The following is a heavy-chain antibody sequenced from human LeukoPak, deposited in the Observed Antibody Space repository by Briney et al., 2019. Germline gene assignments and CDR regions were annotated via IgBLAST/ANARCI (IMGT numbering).Heavy chain of an antibody. Sequence: PGGSLRLSCAASGFTFSNYAMNWVRQAPGKGLEWVSTISGGGITTYYADSAKGRFTISRDNSKNAMFQQMNSLRADDTAVYYCPRQSYASGWNPFDYWGQGILVTVSS. CDR2: ISGGGITT. J-gene: IGHJ4*02. V-gene: IGHV3-23*01. CDR1: GFTFSNYA. CDR3: PRQSYASGWNPFDY. D-gene: IGHD6-19*01.